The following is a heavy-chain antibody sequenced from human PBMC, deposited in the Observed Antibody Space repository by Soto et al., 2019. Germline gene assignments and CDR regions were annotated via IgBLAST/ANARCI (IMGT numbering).Heavy chain of an antibody. Sequence: EVQLLESGGGLVQPGGSLRLSCAASGFTFSSYAMSWVRQAPGKGLEWVSAISGSGGSTYYADSVKGRFTISRDNSKNSLYLQMNSLRAEDTAVYYCANLLESYYYLDVWGKGTTVTVCS. CDR2: ISGSGGST. J-gene: IGHJ6*03. CDR3: ANLLESYYYLDV. D-gene: IGHD2-21*01. CDR1: GFTFSSYA. V-gene: IGHV3-23*01.